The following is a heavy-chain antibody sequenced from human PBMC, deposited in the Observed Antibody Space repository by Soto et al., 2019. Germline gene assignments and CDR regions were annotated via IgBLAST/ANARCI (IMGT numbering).Heavy chain of an antibody. CDR3: ARMSYYYDKWYFDL. V-gene: IGHV4-30-4*01. J-gene: IGHJ2*01. CDR2: VYYSGST. D-gene: IGHD3-22*01. CDR1: GDSINNNDYY. Sequence: LSLTCTVSGDSINNNDYYWNWIRQTPGKGLEWIGYVYYSGSTYYIPSLKSRLSMSVDTSKNQFSLKLSSVTAADTAIYYCARMSYYYDKWYFDLWGRGTLVTVSS.